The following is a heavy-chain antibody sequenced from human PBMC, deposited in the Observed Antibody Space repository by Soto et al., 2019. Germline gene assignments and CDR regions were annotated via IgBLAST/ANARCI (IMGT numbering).Heavy chain of an antibody. CDR3: ARQIYDSDTGPNFQYYFDS. J-gene: IGHJ4*02. Sequence: PGGSLRLSCTGSGFTLSDHYIDWVRQAPGKGLEWVGRSRDKAQGYSTTYAASVKGRFTTSRDESKNSVFLQWSSLRASDTAMYYCARQIYDSDTGPNFQYYFDSWGQGTPVTVSS. D-gene: IGHD3-22*01. CDR1: GFTLSDHY. V-gene: IGHV3-72*01. CDR2: SRDKAQGYST.